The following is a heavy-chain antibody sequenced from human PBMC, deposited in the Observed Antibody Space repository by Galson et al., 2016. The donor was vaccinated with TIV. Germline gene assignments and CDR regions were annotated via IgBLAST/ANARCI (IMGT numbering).Heavy chain of an antibody. V-gene: IGHV4-39*01. CDR1: GGSISSTSYY. D-gene: IGHD2-2*01. CDR2: IYYSGSA. J-gene: IGHJ5*02. Sequence: LTCAVSGGSISSTSYYWGWIRQPPGKGLEWIGNIYYSGSAYYNPSLKSRVTISVDTSKNQFSLKLSSVTAADTSVYYCATYCSSTTCLFDPWGQGTLVTVSS. CDR3: ATYCSSTTCLFDP.